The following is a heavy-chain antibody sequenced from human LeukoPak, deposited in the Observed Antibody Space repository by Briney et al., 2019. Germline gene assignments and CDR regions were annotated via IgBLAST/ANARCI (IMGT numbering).Heavy chain of an antibody. CDR1: GSRFTSYW. D-gene: IGHD1-26*01. CDR3: AIGGIVDQRLDY. J-gene: IGHJ4*02. CDR2: IDPSDSYT. V-gene: IGHV5-10-1*01. Sequence: GESLKISCKGSGSRFTSYWISWVRQMPGKGLEWMGRIDPSDSYTNYSPSFQGHVTISADKSISTAYLQWSSLKASDTAMYYCAIGGIVDQRLDYWGQGTLVTVSS.